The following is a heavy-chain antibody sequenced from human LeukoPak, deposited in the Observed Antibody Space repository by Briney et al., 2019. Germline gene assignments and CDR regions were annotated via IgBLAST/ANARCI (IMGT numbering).Heavy chain of an antibody. V-gene: IGHV3-21*04. J-gene: IGHJ4*02. CDR1: GFTFSSYS. CDR3: AREMGTLTDY. D-gene: IGHD5-24*01. Sequence: PGESLRLSCAASGFTFSSYSMIWVRQPPGERLEWFSSISSSSSYIYYADSVKSRFTISRDNSKNTLYLQMSSLRAEDTDVYCCAREMGTLTDYWGQGTLVTVSS. CDR2: ISSSSSYI.